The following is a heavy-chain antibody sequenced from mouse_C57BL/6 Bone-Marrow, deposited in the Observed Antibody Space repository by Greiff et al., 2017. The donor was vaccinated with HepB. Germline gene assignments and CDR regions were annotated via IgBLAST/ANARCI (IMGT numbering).Heavy chain of an antibody. CDR3: GRSLWEGMDY. Sequence: QVQLKESGPELVKPGASVKISCKASGYAFSSSWMNWVKQRPGKGLEWIGGIYPGDGDTNYNGKFKGKATLTADKSSSTAYMQLSSLASEDSAVYFCGRSLWEGMDYWGQGTSVTVSS. V-gene: IGHV1-82*01. CDR2: IYPGDGDT. J-gene: IGHJ4*01. CDR1: GYAFSSSW. D-gene: IGHD4-1*01.